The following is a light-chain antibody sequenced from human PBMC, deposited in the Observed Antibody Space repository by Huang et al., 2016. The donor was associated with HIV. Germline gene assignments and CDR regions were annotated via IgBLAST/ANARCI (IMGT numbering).Light chain of an antibody. J-gene: IGKJ2*01. V-gene: IGKV1-39*01. Sequence: GDRVTFTCRVSQSISSYLNWYQQKPVNAPELMIYSASNLQSGAPSRFSGSGSGTDFTLTIVSLQPADFATYYCQQTYITPHTFGQGTKLEIK. CDR2: SAS. CDR3: QQTYITPHT. CDR1: QSISSY.